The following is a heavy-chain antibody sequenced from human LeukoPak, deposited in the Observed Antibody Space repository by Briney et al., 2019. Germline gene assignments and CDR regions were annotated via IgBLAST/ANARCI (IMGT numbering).Heavy chain of an antibody. CDR1: GFTFSSFT. CDR2: ISSGTTYI. D-gene: IGHD2/OR15-2a*01. V-gene: IGHV3-21*01. CDR3: ARASNIYAMDV. Sequence: GGSLRLSCAASGFTFSSFTMNWVRQAPGKGLEWVSSISSGTTYIYYADSLKGRFTISRDNAKNSLYLQMNSLRAEDTAVYYCARASNIYAMDVWGQGTTVTVSS. J-gene: IGHJ6*02.